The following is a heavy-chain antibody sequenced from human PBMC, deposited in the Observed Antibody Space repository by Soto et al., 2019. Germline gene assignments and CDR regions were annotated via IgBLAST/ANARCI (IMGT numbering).Heavy chain of an antibody. D-gene: IGHD2-15*01. CDR2: INSDGSST. CDR3: SVVVVADTRNSLGY. V-gene: IGHV3-74*01. J-gene: IGHJ4*01. Sequence: GGSLRLSCAASGFTLSSYWMHWVRQAPGKGLVWVSRINSDGSSTSYADSVKGRFTISRDNAKNTLYLQMNSLRAEDTAVYYCSVVVVADTRNSLGYWGHGTLVTVSS. CDR1: GFTLSSYW.